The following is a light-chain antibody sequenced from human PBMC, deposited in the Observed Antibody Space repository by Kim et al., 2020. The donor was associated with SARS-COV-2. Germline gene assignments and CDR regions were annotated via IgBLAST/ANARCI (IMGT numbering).Light chain of an antibody. Sequence: QRVTISCYGTGSNICSDYVVHWSHQLPGAAPKVVIYSNDKRPSGVPDRFSGSQSGPSASLAITGLQPDDEGYYYCQSYDSNLRGAVFGGGTQLTVL. V-gene: IGLV1-40*01. J-gene: IGLJ3*02. CDR2: SND. CDR1: GSNICSDYV. CDR3: QSYDSNLRGAV.